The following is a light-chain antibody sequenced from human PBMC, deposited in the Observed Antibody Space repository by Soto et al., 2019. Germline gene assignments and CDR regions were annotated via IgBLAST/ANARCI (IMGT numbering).Light chain of an antibody. J-gene: IGKJ1*01. CDR2: DAS. Sequence: DIQMTQSPFTLSASVGDRVTITCRASQSISSWLAWYQQKPGKAPKLLIYDASSLESGVPSRFSGSGSGTEFTLTISSLQPDDFATYYCQQYNSYSRTFGQGTRWIS. V-gene: IGKV1-5*01. CDR1: QSISSW. CDR3: QQYNSYSRT.